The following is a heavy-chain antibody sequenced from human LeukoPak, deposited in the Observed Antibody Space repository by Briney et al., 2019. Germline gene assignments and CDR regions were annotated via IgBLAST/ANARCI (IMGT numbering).Heavy chain of an antibody. J-gene: IGHJ4*02. CDR2: IYSGGST. V-gene: IGHV3-53*01. CDR3: ARAKPKNMVRGLIMRRESRYYFDY. CDR1: GFTFSSYA. D-gene: IGHD3-10*01. Sequence: PGGSLRLACTASGFTFSSYAMSWVRQAPGKGLEWVSVIYSGGSTYYADSVKGRFTISRDNSKSTLYIQMNSLRAEDTGVYYCARAKPKNMVRGLIMRRESRYYFDYWGQGTLVTVSS.